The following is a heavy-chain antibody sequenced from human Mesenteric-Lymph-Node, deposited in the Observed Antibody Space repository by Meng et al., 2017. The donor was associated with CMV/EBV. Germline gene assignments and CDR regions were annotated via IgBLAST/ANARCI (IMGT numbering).Heavy chain of an antibody. CDR2: IIPILGIA. J-gene: IGHJ4*02. CDR3: ARYMKQLAGGAGDYFDY. D-gene: IGHD6-6*01. V-gene: IGHV1-69*10. CDR1: TFSSYA. Sequence: TFSSYAISWVRQAPGQGLEWMGGIIPILGIANYAQKFQGRVTITADKSTSTAYMELSSLRSEDTAVYYCARYMKQLAGGAGDYFDYWGQGTLVTVSS.